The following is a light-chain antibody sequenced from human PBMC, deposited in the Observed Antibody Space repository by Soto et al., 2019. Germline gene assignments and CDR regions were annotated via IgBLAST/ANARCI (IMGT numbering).Light chain of an antibody. CDR3: QQYGSSGT. Sequence: EIVMTQSPSTLSLSPPERSTLSCRASQSVSSNLAWYQQKPGQAPRLLIYGASNRATGIPDRFSGSGSGTDFTLTISRLEPEDFAVYYCQQYGSSGTFGQGTKVDIK. CDR2: GAS. CDR1: QSVSSN. V-gene: IGKV3-20*01. J-gene: IGKJ1*01.